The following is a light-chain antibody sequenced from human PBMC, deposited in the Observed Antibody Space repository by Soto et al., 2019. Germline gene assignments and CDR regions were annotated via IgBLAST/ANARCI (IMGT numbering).Light chain of an antibody. J-gene: IGLJ2*01. Sequence: QSVLTQPPSASGTPGQRVTISCSGRTSNIGSNSVNWYQQLPGTAPRLLIYNNDQRPSGVPDRFSGSKSGNTASLTISGLQAEDEADYYCCSYAGSSTVIFGGGTKLTVL. CDR2: NND. CDR3: CSYAGSSTVI. V-gene: IGLV1-44*01. CDR1: TSNIGSNS.